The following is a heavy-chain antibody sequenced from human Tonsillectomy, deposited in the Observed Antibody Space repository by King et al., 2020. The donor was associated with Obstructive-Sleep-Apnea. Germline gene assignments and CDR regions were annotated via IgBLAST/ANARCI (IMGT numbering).Heavy chain of an antibody. J-gene: IGHJ4*02. CDR2: ISYDGSDK. Sequence: VQLVESGGGVVQPGRSLRLSCAASGFTFRTYAMHWVRHAPGKGLEWVATISYDGSDKYYADSVKGRFTISRDNSKNTLSLQMNSLRPEDTAVFYCARGWLATKGDLVYWGQGTLVTVSS. D-gene: IGHD6-19*01. CDR1: GFTFRTYA. CDR3: ARGWLATKGDLVY. V-gene: IGHV3-30*04.